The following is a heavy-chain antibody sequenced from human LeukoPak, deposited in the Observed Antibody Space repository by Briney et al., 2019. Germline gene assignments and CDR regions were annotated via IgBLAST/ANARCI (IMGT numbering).Heavy chain of an antibody. Sequence: SETLSLTCTVSGGSISSYYWSWIRQPPGKGLEWIGYIYYSGSTNYNPSLKSRVTMSVDMSKNQFSLKLSSVTAADTAVYYCARTPKWFGERAFDIWGQGTMVTVSS. CDR2: IYYSGST. V-gene: IGHV4-59*01. CDR1: GGSISSYY. J-gene: IGHJ3*02. CDR3: ARTPKWFGERAFDI. D-gene: IGHD3-10*01.